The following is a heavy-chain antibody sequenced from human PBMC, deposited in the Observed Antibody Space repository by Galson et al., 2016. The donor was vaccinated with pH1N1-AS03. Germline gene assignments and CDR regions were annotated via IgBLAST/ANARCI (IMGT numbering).Heavy chain of an antibody. V-gene: IGHV4-31*03. J-gene: IGHJ5*02. D-gene: IGHD2-2*01. Sequence: TLSLTCTVSGGSISSGNYFWDWIRQHPGKGLEWIGLIYDSGNTFYNPPLKSRVSISVDTSKNQFSLKLNSVTAADTAVYYCASVSLAYCSSTSCFRFDPGGQGTLVTVSS. CDR1: GGSISSGNYF. CDR2: IYDSGNT. CDR3: ASVSLAYCSSTSCFRFDP.